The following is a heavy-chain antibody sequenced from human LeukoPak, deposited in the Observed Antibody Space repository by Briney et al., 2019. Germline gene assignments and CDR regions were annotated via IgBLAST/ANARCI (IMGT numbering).Heavy chain of an antibody. J-gene: IGHJ6*03. CDR1: GGSISSYY. D-gene: IGHD4-11*01. V-gene: IGHV4-59*01. CDR2: IYYSGST. CDR3: ARGPPMTTVTTYYYYYMDV. Sequence: SETLSLTCTVSGGSISSYYWSWIRQPPGKGLEWIGYIYYSGSTNYNPSLKSRVTISVDTSKNQFSLKLSSVTAADTAVYYCARGPPMTTVTTYYYYYMDVRGKGTTVTVSS.